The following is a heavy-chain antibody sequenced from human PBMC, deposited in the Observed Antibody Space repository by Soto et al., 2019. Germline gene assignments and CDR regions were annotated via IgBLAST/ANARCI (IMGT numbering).Heavy chain of an antibody. CDR3: ARGRFLVVTAILGY. CDR1: GYTFTSYD. Sequence: QVQLVQSGAEVKKPGASVKVSCKASGYTFTSYDINCVRQATGQGLEWMGWMNPNSGNTGYAQKFQGRVTMTRNTSRSTAYMELSSLRSEDTAVYDCARGRFLVVTAILGYWGQGTLVTVAS. V-gene: IGHV1-8*01. J-gene: IGHJ4*02. D-gene: IGHD2-21*02. CDR2: MNPNSGNT.